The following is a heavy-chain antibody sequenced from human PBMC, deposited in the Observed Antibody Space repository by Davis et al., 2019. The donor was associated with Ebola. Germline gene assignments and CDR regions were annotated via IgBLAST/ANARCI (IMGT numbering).Heavy chain of an antibody. V-gene: IGHV3-64D*06. Sequence: GGSLRLSCSASGFTFSSYAMHWVRQAPGKGLEYVSAISSNGGSTYYADSVKGRFTISRDNSKNTLYLQMSSLRAEDTAVYYCAREFRPFGFDYWGQGTLVTVSS. D-gene: IGHD3-16*01. CDR3: AREFRPFGFDY. CDR1: GFTFSSYA. J-gene: IGHJ4*02. CDR2: ISSNGGST.